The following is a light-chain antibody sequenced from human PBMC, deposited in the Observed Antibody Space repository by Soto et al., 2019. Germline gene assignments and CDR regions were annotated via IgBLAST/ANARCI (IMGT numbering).Light chain of an antibody. J-gene: IGLJ1*01. CDR1: SSDIGGYKY. CDR3: KSYAGSNTYV. Sequence: QSVLTQPASVSGSPGQSITISCTGSSSDIGGYKYVSWYQQHPGKAPKLIIYEVSSRPSGVSNRFSGSKSGNTASLTVSGLQAADEADYFCKSYAGSNTYVFGSGTKVTVL. V-gene: IGLV2-14*01. CDR2: EVS.